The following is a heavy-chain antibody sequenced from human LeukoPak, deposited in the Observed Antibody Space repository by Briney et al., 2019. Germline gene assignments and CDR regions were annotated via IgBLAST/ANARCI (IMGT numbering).Heavy chain of an antibody. V-gene: IGHV1-69*01. Sequence: ASVKVSCKASGGTFSSYAISWVRQAPGQGLEWMGGIIPIFGTANYAQKFQGRGTITADESTSTAYMELSSPRSEDTAVYYRAGSSSTTCYVDRRYYYGMDVWGQGTTVTVSS. CDR3: AGSSSTTCYVDRRYYYGMDV. J-gene: IGHJ6*02. CDR1: GGTFSSYA. D-gene: IGHD2-2*01. CDR2: IIPIFGTA.